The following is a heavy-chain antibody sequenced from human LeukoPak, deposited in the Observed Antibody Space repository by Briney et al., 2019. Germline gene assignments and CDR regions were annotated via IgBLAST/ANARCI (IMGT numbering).Heavy chain of an antibody. CDR3: ARDRRRDLLHAFDI. CDR2: IDYIGST. V-gene: IGHV4-59*11. Sequence: PSETLSLTCTVSGGTISRQYWSWIRQPPGKGLEWIAYIDYIGSTNYNPSLKSRLTILVDASKNQFSLKLSSVTAADTAVYYCARDRRRDLLHAFDIWGQGTMVTVSS. D-gene: IGHD1-26*01. J-gene: IGHJ3*02. CDR1: GGTISRQY.